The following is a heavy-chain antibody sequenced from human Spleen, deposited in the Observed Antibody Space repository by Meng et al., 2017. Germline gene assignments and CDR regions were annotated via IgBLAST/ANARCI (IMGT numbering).Heavy chain of an antibody. V-gene: IGHV4-39*01. CDR2: VGHSGIT. CDR1: GGSISTSGYY. CDR3: VRSSAWVRTGFDP. D-gene: IGHD6-19*01. J-gene: IGHJ5*02. Sequence: QPQLQESGPGLVKPSEALSLTCSVSGGSISTSGYYWGWIRQPPGKGLEWIGSVGHSGITYYTPSLKSRVTVSIDTSKSQFSLELTSVTAADTAVYYCVRSSAWVRTGFDPWGQGALVTVSS.